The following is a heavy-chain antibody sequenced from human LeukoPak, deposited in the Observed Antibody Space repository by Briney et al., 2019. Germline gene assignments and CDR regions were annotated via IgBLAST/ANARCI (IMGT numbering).Heavy chain of an antibody. CDR1: GFSVSDYY. CDR2: ITSSAGST. V-gene: IGHV3-11*05. Sequence: PGGSLRLSCAASGFSVSDYYMSWIRQSPGKGLEWISYITSSAGSTKYADSVKGRFTISKDKAKNSVALRMNSLKSEDTAVYYCARERRGNYFAFESWGQGTLVTVSS. D-gene: IGHD3-16*01. J-gene: IGHJ4*02. CDR3: ARERRGNYFAFES.